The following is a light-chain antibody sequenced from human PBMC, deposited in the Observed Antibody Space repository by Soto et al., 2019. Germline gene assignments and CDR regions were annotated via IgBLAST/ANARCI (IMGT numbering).Light chain of an antibody. J-gene: IGKJ4*01. CDR2: TAS. CDR3: QQSYRTPLT. CDR1: QTIGDY. Sequence: DIQMTQSPSSLSASVGDRIIIACRASQTIGDYLNWYQQKPGKPPLLLIYTASTLHSGVPSRFTGSGSGTNFTLTISSLQPADFALYYCQQSYRTPLTFGGGTRVEL. V-gene: IGKV1-39*01.